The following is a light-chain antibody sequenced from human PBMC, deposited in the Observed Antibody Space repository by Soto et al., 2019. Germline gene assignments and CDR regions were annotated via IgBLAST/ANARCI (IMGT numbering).Light chain of an antibody. Sequence: QAVVTQEPSLTVSPGGTVTLTCASSTGAVTSGYYPNWFQQKPGQAPRALIYSTSNQHSWTPARFSGSFRGGKASLTLSGVQPEEEDEYYWLIYNGGAQVFGGGTKLTVL. CDR3: LIYNGGAQV. CDR1: TGAVTSGYY. J-gene: IGLJ2*01. CDR2: STS. V-gene: IGLV7-43*01.